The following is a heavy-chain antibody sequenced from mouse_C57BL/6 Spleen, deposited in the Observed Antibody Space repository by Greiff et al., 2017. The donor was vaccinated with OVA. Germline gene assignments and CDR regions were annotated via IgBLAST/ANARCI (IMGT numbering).Heavy chain of an antibody. D-gene: IGHD2-10*01. J-gene: IGHJ3*01. CDR1: GFNIKDDY. Sequence: EVQVVESGAELVRPGASVKLSCTASGFNIKDDYMHWVKQRPEQGLEWIGWIDPENGDTEYASKFQGKATITADTSSNTAYLQLSSLTSEDTAVYYCTTPYHTGFAYWGQGTLVTVSA. V-gene: IGHV14-4*01. CDR2: IDPENGDT. CDR3: TTPYHTGFAY.